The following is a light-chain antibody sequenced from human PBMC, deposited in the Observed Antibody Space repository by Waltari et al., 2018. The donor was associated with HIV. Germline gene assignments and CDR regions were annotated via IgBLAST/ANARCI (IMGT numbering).Light chain of an antibody. CDR3: ASWDDSLSGQVV. CDR1: NSYLGTNV. Sequence: QSVLTQAPSASGTPGQTVTISCSGSNSYLGTNVVDWYQHLPGTAPKLLIYNGEHQPSGVPDSFSGSKSATAAALAISGLQSDDEATYYCASWDDSLSGQVVFGGGTKLTV. V-gene: IGLV1-44*01. CDR2: NGE. J-gene: IGLJ2*01.